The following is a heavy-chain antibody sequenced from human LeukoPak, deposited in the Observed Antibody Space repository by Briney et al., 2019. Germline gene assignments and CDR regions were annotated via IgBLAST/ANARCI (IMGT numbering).Heavy chain of an antibody. CDR1: GFTFSNYW. Sequence: GGSLRLSCEASGFTFSNYWMSWVRQAPGKGLEWVGRAKNKVNSYTTIYAASVKGRFTIQMNSLKTEDTAVYYCVRLTLDTVYSYYYYMDVWGKGTTVTVSS. D-gene: IGHD2-2*02. J-gene: IGHJ6*03. CDR3: VRLTLDTVYSYYYYMDV. CDR2: AKNKVNSYTT. V-gene: IGHV3-72*01.